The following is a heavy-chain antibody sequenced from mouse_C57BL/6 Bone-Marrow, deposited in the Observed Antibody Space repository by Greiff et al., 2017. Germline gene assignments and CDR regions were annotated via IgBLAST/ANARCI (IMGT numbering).Heavy chain of an antibody. CDR1: GYAFTNYL. V-gene: IGHV1-54*01. CDR2: INPGSGGT. Sequence: VQLQESGAELVRPGTSVKVSCKASGYAFTNYLIEWVKQRPGQGLEWIGVINPGSGGTNYNEKFKGKATLTADKSSSTAYMQLSSLTSEDSAVYVCARRELGRYFDYWGQGTTLTVSS. D-gene: IGHD4-1*01. CDR3: ARRELGRYFDY. J-gene: IGHJ2*01.